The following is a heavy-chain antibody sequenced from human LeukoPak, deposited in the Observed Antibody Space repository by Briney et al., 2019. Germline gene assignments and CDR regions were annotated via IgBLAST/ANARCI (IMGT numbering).Heavy chain of an antibody. CDR2: IYSSVST. D-gene: IGHD1-26*01. V-gene: IGHV4-39*01. J-gene: IGHJ4*02. Sequence: SETLSLTCTVSGGSISSNAYYWAWIRQPPGKGLEWIGSIYSSVSTYYNPSLKSRVTISVDTSKNQFALRLSSVTAADTALYYCAYSGSYGHLGYWGQGIPVTVSS. CDR3: AYSGSYGHLGY. CDR1: GGSISSNAYY.